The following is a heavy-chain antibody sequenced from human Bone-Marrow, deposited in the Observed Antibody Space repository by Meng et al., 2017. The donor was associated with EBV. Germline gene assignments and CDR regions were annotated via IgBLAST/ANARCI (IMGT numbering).Heavy chain of an antibody. J-gene: IGHJ2*01. V-gene: IGHV3-20*01. CDR2: INWNGGST. D-gene: IGHD4-17*01. Sequence: EVQLVEVGGGMVRPGGALRLSCAASGFTFDDYDMSWVRQVPGKGLEWVSGINWNGGSTGYADSVKGRFTISRDNAKNSLYLQMNSLRAEDTALYHCARDGYGDHVVDFWGRGTLVTVSS. CDR3: ARDGYGDHVVDF. CDR1: GFTFDDYD.